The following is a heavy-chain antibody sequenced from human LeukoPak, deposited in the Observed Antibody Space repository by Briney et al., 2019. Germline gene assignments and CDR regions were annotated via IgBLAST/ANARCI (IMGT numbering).Heavy chain of an antibody. V-gene: IGHV4-34*01. CDR2: INHSGST. Sequence: PSETLSLTCAVYGGSFSGYYWSWIRQPPGKGLEWIGEINHSGSTNYNPSLKSRVTISVDTSKNQFSLKLSSVTAADTAVYYCARGNYDFWSGYSSRWFDPWGQGTLVTVSS. J-gene: IGHJ5*02. CDR3: ARGNYDFWSGYSSRWFDP. D-gene: IGHD3-3*01. CDR1: GGSFSGYY.